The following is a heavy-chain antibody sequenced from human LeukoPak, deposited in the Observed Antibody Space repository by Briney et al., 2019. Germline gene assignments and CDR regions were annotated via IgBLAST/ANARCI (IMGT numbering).Heavy chain of an antibody. CDR1: GYTFTSYD. CDR2: MNPNSGNT. J-gene: IGHJ4*02. CDR3: ARRRYGAIVATDY. D-gene: IGHD5-12*01. Sequence: EASVKVSCKAPGYTFTSYDINWVRQATGQGLEWMGWMNPNSGNTGYAQKFQGRVTMTRNTSISTAYMELSSLRSEDTAVYYCARRRYGAIVATDYWGQGTLVTVSS. V-gene: IGHV1-8*01.